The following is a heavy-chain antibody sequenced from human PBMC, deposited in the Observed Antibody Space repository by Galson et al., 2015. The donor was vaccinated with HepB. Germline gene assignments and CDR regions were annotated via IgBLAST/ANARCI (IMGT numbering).Heavy chain of an antibody. Sequence: SLRLSCAASGFSVSSNYMSWVRQAPGKGLEWVSVIYSGGSTYYADSVTGRFTISRHDSKNTLYLQMNSLRAEDTALYYCTRERVEWFGYGGDSYPGYYYYAMDVWGQGTTVTVSS. D-gene: IGHD2-21*02. CDR1: GFSVSSNY. J-gene: IGHJ6*02. CDR3: TRERVEWFGYGGDSYPGYYYYAMDV. V-gene: IGHV3-53*04. CDR2: IYSGGST.